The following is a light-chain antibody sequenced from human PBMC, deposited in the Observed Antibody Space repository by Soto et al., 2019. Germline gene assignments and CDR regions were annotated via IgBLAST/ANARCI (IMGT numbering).Light chain of an antibody. V-gene: IGLV2-14*01. CDR3: RSYACGSIYV. J-gene: IGLJ1*01. Sequence: QSALSQPPSVSGSPQQSITITCTGTSSDVGYYKYVSWYQQHPGKSPKLMLYQVGNRPSGVSIRFSGSKSGNTASLTISGLQADDEADYYCRSYACGSIYVVGTGAKV. CDR2: QVG. CDR1: SSDVGYYKY.